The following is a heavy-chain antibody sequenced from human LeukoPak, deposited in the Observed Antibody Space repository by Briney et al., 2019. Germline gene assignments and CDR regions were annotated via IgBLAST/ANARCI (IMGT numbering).Heavy chain of an antibody. CDR2: IWYDGSNK. J-gene: IGHJ6*02. Sequence: GGSLRPSCAASGFTFSSYGMHWVRQAPGKGLEWVAVIWYDGSNKYYADSVKGRFTISRDNSKNTLYLQMNSLRAEDTAVYYCAREWRDDYGGNSDYYYYGMDVWGQGTTVTVSS. CDR3: AREWRDDYGGNSDYYYYGMDV. CDR1: GFTFSSYG. V-gene: IGHV3-33*01. D-gene: IGHD4-23*01.